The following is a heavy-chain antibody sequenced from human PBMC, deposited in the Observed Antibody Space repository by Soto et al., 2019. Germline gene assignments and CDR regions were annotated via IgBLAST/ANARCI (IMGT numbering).Heavy chain of an antibody. V-gene: IGHV3-30*18. D-gene: IGHD2-21*02. Sequence: GGSLRLSCAASGFTFSNYCMHWVRQAPGKGLDWVALISYDGSKKYYADSVKGRFTISRDNSKNTLYLQMNSLRAEDTAVYYCAKLSMDYCGGDCSPYYFDSWGQGTLVTVSS. J-gene: IGHJ4*02. CDR3: AKLSMDYCGGDCSPYYFDS. CDR1: GFTFSNYC. CDR2: ISYDGSKK.